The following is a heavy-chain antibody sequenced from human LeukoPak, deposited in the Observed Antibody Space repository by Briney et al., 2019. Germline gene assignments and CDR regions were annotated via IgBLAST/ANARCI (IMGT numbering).Heavy chain of an antibody. Sequence: GGSLRLSCAASGFTFSSYEMNWVRQAPGKGLEWVSYISSSGSTIYYADSVKGRFTISRDNAKNSLYLQMNSLRAEDTAVYYCARAGVVTAPFDYWGQGTLVAVSS. V-gene: IGHV3-48*03. CDR2: ISSSGSTI. CDR3: ARAGVVTAPFDY. D-gene: IGHD2-21*02. CDR1: GFTFSSYE. J-gene: IGHJ4*02.